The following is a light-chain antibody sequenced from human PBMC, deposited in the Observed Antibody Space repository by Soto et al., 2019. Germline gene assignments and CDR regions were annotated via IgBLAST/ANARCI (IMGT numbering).Light chain of an antibody. J-gene: IGKJ4*01. CDR1: QSVTSSY. V-gene: IGKV3-20*01. CDR2: GTS. Sequence: IVLTQSPGTLSLSPWERATLSCRASQSVTSSYLAWYQQKPGQAPRLLIYGTSSRATGIPDRFSGSGSGTDFTLTISRLEPEDFAVYYCQQYGSPPFTFGGGTKVDIK. CDR3: QQYGSPPFT.